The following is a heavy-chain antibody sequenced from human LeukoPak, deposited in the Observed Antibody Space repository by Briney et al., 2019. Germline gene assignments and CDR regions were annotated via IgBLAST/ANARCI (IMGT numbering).Heavy chain of an antibody. CDR1: GFTFSVYF. Sequence: GGSLRLSCSASGFTFSVYFMHWVRQAPGKGLEWVANIKQDGSEKYYVDSVKGRFTISRDNAKNSLYLQVNGLRADDTAVYYCARDKGSDEGSKFDYWGQGTLVTVSS. J-gene: IGHJ4*02. V-gene: IGHV3-7*03. CDR2: IKQDGSEK. CDR3: ARDKGSDEGSKFDY.